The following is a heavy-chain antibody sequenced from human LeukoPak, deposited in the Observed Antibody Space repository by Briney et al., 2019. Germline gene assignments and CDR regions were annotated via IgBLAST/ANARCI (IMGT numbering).Heavy chain of an antibody. D-gene: IGHD1-26*01. CDR2: IFYTGST. V-gene: IGHV4-59*01. CDR1: GGSISTYY. J-gene: IGHJ4*02. Sequence: SSETLSLTCTVSGGSISTYYWNWIRQSPGKGLEWIAYIFYTGSTNYNPSLKSRVTISVDTSKNQFSLKLSSVTAADTAVYYCARSMVGATRFDYWGQGALVTVSS. CDR3: ARSMVGATRFDY.